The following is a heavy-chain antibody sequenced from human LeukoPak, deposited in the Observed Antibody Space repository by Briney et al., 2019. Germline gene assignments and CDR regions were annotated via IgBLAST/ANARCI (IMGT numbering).Heavy chain of an antibody. CDR2: IYYTGSP. Sequence: PSETLSLTCSVSGGSGGSGTYYWTWIRQPPGKGLEYIGYIYYTGSPSYNPSLKSRVTISVDTSKNQFSLKLSSVTAADTAVYYCARCATARGYAFDIWGQGTMVTVSS. CDR3: ARCATARGYAFDI. CDR1: GGSGGSGTYY. J-gene: IGHJ3*02. V-gene: IGHV4-61*01. D-gene: IGHD1-26*01.